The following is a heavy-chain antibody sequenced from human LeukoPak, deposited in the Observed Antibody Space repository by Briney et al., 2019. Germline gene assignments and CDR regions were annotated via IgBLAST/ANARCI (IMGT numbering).Heavy chain of an antibody. CDR1: GFTVSSNY. J-gene: IGHJ4*02. CDR3: ARGDGYCSGGSCYSNY. D-gene: IGHD2-15*01. Sequence: PGGSLRLSCAASGFTVSSNYMSWVRQAPGKGLEWVSVIYSGGSTYYADSVKGRFTISRDNSKNTLYLQMNSLRAEDTAVYYCARGDGYCSGGSCYSNYWGQGTLVTVSS. CDR2: IYSGGST. V-gene: IGHV3-66*01.